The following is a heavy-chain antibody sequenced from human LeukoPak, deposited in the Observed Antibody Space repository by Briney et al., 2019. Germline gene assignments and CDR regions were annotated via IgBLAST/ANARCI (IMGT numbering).Heavy chain of an antibody. CDR2: ISSSDSTI. J-gene: IGHJ4*02. Sequence: GGSLRLSCAASGFTFSSYEMNWVRQAPGKGLEWVSYISSSDSTIYYADSVKGRFTISRDNAKNSLYLQMNSLRAEDTAVYYSARGGGYNPWGQGTLVTVSS. CDR1: GFTFSSYE. CDR3: ARGGGYNP. V-gene: IGHV3-48*03. D-gene: IGHD5-24*01.